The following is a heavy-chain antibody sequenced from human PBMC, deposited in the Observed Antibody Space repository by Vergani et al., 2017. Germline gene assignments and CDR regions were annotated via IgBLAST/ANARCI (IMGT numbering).Heavy chain of an antibody. J-gene: IGHJ5*02. CDR3: ARDPKYYYDSSGYPNWFDP. CDR2: ISSSSSTI. D-gene: IGHD3-22*01. V-gene: IGHV3-48*04. Sequence: EVQLVESGGGLVQPGGSLRLSCAASGFTFSSYSMNWVRQAPGKGLEWVSYISSSSSTIYYADSVKGRFTISRDNAKNSLYLQMNSLRAEDTAVYYCARDPKYYYDSSGYPNWFDPWGQGTLVTVSS. CDR1: GFTFSSYS.